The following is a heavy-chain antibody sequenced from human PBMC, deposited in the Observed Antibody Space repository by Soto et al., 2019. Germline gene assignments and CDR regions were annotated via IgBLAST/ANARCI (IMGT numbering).Heavy chain of an antibody. J-gene: IGHJ6*03. V-gene: IGHV1-18*01. CDR2: ISAYNGNT. CDR3: ARASGADGYYYYMDV. Sequence: SSLKVSCKASGYTFTSYGISWVRQAPGQGLEWMGWISAYNGNTNYAQKLQGRVTMTTDTSTSTAYMELRSLRSDDTAVYYCARASGADGYYYYMDVWGKGTTVTVSS. D-gene: IGHD2-15*01. CDR1: GYTFTSYG.